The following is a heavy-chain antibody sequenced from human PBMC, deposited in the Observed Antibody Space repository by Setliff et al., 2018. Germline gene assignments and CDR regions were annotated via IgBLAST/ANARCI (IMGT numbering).Heavy chain of an antibody. Sequence: SETLSLTCTVSGGSITSVGYYWNWIRHLPGKGLKWIGYIDSSGRTYYNPSLKSRIIISADASKNQFSLRLTSVTAADTALYYCARHGGGTPYYYESRGFDSWGQGTQVTVSS. CDR1: GGSITSVGYY. CDR3: ARHGGGTPYYYESRGFDS. J-gene: IGHJ4*02. D-gene: IGHD3-22*01. V-gene: IGHV4-31*02. CDR2: IDSSGRT.